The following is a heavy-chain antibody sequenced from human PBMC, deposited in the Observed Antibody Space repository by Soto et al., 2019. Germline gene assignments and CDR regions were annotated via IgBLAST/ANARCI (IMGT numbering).Heavy chain of an antibody. D-gene: IGHD2-8*01. CDR2: IGVGSGNR. J-gene: IGHJ4*02. CDR1: GFTFTSSA. V-gene: IGHV1-58*01. CDR3: AAIGVNFEH. Sequence: ASVKVSCKASGFTFTSSAVQWVRQARGQRLEWIGWIGVGSGNRHYAQKFQERVTITRDMSTNTAYMELSSLRSEDTAVYYCAAIGVNFEHWGQGTLVTVSS.